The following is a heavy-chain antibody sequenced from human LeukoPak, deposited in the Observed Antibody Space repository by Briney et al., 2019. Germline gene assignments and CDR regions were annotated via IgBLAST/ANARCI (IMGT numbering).Heavy chain of an antibody. CDR1: GYTFTNYG. V-gene: IGHV1-18*01. J-gene: IGHJ4*02. CDR2: ISAYNGDT. D-gene: IGHD6-13*01. CDR3: AVRNRSSWSPFDF. Sequence: GASVKVSCKASGYTFTNYGISWVRQAPGQGLERMGWISAYNGDTNYAQKLQGRVTMTTDTSTSTAYMELRSLRSDDTAVYYCAVRNRSSWSPFDFWGQGTLATVSS.